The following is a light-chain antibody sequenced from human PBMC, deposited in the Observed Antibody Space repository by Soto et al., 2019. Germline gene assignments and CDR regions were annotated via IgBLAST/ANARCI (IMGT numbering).Light chain of an antibody. V-gene: IGKV1-5*01. CDR1: QSISSW. CDR2: DAS. Sequence: DMQMTQSPSTLSASVGDRVTITCWAGQSISSWLAWYQQKPGKAPKLLIYDASSLESGVPSRFSGSGSGTEFTLTISSLQPDDFATYYCQQYNSYSPRTFGQGTKVDIK. J-gene: IGKJ1*01. CDR3: QQYNSYSPRT.